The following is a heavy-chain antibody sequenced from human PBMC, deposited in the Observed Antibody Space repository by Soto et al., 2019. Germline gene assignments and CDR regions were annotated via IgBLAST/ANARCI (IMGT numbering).Heavy chain of an antibody. CDR1: GGTFSSYA. V-gene: IGHV1-69*01. CDR3: ARDRNYYGSGSYEDYGMDV. CDR2: IIPIFGTA. Sequence: QVQLVQSGAEVKKPGSSVKVSCKASGGTFSSYAISWVRQAPGQGLEWMGGIIPIFGTANYAQKFQGRVTITADEYTSTAYMELSSLRYEDTAVYYCARDRNYYGSGSYEDYGMDVWGQGTTVTVSS. J-gene: IGHJ6*02. D-gene: IGHD3-10*01.